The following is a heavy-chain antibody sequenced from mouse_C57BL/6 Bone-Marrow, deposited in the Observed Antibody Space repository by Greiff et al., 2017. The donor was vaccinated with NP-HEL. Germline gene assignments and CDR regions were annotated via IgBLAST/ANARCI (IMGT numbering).Heavy chain of an antibody. CDR2: ISYDGSN. CDR1: GYSITSGYY. CDR3: ASEDYYYDLFDY. J-gene: IGHJ2*01. Sequence: EVKLQESGPGLVKPSQSLSLTCSVTGYSITSGYYWNWIRQFPGNKLEWMGYISYDGSNNYNPSLKNRISITRDTSKNQFFLKLNSVTTEDTATYYCASEDYYYDLFDYWGQGTTLTVSS. D-gene: IGHD1-1*01. V-gene: IGHV3-6*01.